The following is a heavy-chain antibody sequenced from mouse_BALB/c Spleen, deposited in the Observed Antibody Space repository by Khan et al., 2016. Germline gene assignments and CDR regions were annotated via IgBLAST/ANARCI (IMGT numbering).Heavy chain of an antibody. CDR1: GYSITSDYA. V-gene: IGHV3-2*02. J-gene: IGHJ3*01. D-gene: IGHD2-2*01. CDR3: ARSFGYRGFAY. CDR2: ISYSGST. Sequence: EVQLQESGPGLVKPSQSLSLTCTVTGYSITSDYAWNWIRQFPGNKLEWMGYISYSGSTNYNPSLKSRVSITRDTSKNQVFLQLNSVTTEDTATYYCARSFGYRGFAYWGQGTLVTVSP.